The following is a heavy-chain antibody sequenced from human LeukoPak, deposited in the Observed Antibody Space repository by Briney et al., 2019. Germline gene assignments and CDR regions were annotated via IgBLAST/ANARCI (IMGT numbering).Heavy chain of an antibody. CDR3: ARGGEGNSWHYGC. CDR1: GASISSYF. CDR2: IHYSGSA. J-gene: IGHJ4*02. Sequence: SETLSLTCTVSGASISSYFWNWVRQSPGKGLEWIGYIHYSGSATYNPSLKSRVTISVDTSTNQLSLRLSSVTAADTAVYYCARGGEGNSWHYGCWGQGTLVTVFS. V-gene: IGHV4-59*01. D-gene: IGHD6-13*01.